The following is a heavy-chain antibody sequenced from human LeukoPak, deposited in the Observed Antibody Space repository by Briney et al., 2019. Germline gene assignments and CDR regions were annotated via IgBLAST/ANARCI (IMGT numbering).Heavy chain of an antibody. V-gene: IGHV3-74*01. D-gene: IGHD2-15*01. CDR1: GFTFSGYA. Sequence: GGSLRLSCAASGFTFSGYAMSWVRQAPGKGLVWVSRINNDGSSTTYADSVKDRFTISRDNAKNTLYLQMTSLRAEDTAVYYCARGGSGSFDYWGQGTLVTVSS. CDR3: ARGGSGSFDY. J-gene: IGHJ4*02. CDR2: INNDGSST.